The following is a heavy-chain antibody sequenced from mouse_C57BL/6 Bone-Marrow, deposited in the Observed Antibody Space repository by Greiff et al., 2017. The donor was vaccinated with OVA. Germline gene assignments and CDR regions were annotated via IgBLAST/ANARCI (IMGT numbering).Heavy chain of an antibody. Sequence: VKLQQPGAELVMPGASVKLSCKASGYTFTSYWMHWVKQRPGQGLEWIGEIDPSDSYTNYNQKFKGKSTLTVDKSSSTAYMQLSSLTSEDSAVYYCAIYYDYDWGQGTLVTVSA. D-gene: IGHD2-4*01. CDR2: IDPSDSYT. V-gene: IGHV1-69*01. CDR1: GYTFTSYW. CDR3: AIYYDYD. J-gene: IGHJ3*01.